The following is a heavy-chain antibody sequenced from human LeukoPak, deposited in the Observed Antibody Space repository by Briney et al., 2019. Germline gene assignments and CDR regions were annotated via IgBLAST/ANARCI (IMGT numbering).Heavy chain of an antibody. CDR3: ARENPSGYYNRPIDY. CDR2: IYNSGST. D-gene: IGHD3-22*01. J-gene: IGHJ4*02. Sequence: NPSETLSLTCTVSGGSISGYYWNWIRQPPGKGLEWIGYIYNSGSTNYNPSLKSRVTISVDTSKNQFSLKLSSVTAADRAIYYCARENPSGYYNRPIDYWGQGTLVTVSS. V-gene: IGHV4-59*01. CDR1: GGSISGYY.